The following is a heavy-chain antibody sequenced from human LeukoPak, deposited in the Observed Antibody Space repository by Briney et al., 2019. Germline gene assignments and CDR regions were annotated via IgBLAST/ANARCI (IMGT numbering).Heavy chain of an antibody. Sequence: GGSLRLSCAASGFTFSSYAMHCVRQAPGKGLEWVAVISYDGSNKYYADSVKGRFTISRDNSKNTLYLQMNSLRAEDTAVYYCARDEASGYSNSWGDYWGQGTLVTVSS. J-gene: IGHJ4*02. D-gene: IGHD6-13*01. CDR3: ARDEASGYSNSWGDY. CDR2: ISYDGSNK. CDR1: GFTFSSYA. V-gene: IGHV3-30*04.